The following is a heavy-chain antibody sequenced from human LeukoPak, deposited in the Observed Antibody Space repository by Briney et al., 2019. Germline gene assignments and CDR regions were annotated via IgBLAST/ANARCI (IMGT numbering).Heavy chain of an antibody. J-gene: IGHJ3*02. CDR2: IYHSGST. V-gene: IGHV4-38-2*02. Sequence: SETLSLTCTVSGYSISSGYYWGWIRQPPGKGLEWIGSIYHSGSTYYNPSLKSRVTISVDTSKNQFSLKLSSVTAADTAVYYCARILITITMVRGVGPDAFDIWGQGTMVTVSS. D-gene: IGHD3-10*01. CDR1: GYSISSGYY. CDR3: ARILITITMVRGVGPDAFDI.